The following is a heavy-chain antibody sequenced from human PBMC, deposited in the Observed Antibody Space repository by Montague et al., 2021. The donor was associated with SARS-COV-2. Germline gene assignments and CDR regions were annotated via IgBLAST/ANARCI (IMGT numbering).Heavy chain of an antibody. Sequence: SETLSLTCTVSGDSMNNYYWSWIRQPPGQGLEWIGYINYSGSTHYNPSLQSRVTLSKDTSKNQFSLRLTPVTAADTAMYFCARAPIYRSSWYDYFDYWGQGTLVTVSS. CDR2: INYSGST. V-gene: IGHV4-59*01. D-gene: IGHD6-13*01. CDR1: GDSMNNYY. CDR3: ARAPIYRSSWYDYFDY. J-gene: IGHJ4*02.